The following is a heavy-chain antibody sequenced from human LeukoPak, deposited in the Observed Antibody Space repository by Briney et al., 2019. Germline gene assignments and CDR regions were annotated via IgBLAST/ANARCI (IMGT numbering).Heavy chain of an antibody. CDR1: GGSISSYH. V-gene: IGHV4-59*01. J-gene: IGHJ4*02. D-gene: IGHD3-9*01. CDR3: AGSSLDILTGYYSDY. Sequence: SETLSLTCTVSGGSISSYHWSWIRQPPGKGLEWIGYIYYSGTTNYNPSLKSRVTISLDTSTNQFSLKLTSVTAADTAVYYCAGSSLDILTGYYSDYWGQGTLVTVSS. CDR2: IYYSGTT.